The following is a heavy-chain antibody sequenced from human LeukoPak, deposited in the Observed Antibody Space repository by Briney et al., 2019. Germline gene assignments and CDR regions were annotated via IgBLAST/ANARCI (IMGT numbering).Heavy chain of an antibody. Sequence: GGSLRLSCAASGFTLSNYWMSWVRQAPGKGLEWVAHIKQDGSEKEYVDSVKGRFTISRDNAEKSLYLQMNSLRAEDAAMYYCARYPNKAFDIWGQGTMVTVSS. CDR2: IKQDGSEK. J-gene: IGHJ3*02. V-gene: IGHV3-7*01. D-gene: IGHD1/OR15-1a*01. CDR3: ARYPNKAFDI. CDR1: GFTLSNYW.